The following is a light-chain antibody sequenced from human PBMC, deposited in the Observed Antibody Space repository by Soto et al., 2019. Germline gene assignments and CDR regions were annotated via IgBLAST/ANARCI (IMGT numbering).Light chain of an antibody. CDR2: EVT. CDR3: SSFTTSSTWV. Sequence: QSVLTQPASVSGSPGQSITISCTGTSSDVGGYKYVSWFQQYPGKAPKLLIYEVTNRPSGVSNRFSGSKSGKTASLTISGLQADDEADYYCSSFTTSSTWVFGGGTKLTVL. V-gene: IGLV2-14*01. J-gene: IGLJ3*02. CDR1: SSDVGGYKY.